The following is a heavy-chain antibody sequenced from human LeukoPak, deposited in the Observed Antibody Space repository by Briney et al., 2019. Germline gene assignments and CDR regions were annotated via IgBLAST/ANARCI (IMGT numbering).Heavy chain of an antibody. Sequence: ASVKVSCKASGGTFSSYAISWVRQAPGQGLEWMGWINPNSGGTNYAQKFQGRVTMTRDTSISTAYMELSRLRSDDTAVYYCARDLRGSSSWYLYYYYGMDVWGQGTTVTVSS. D-gene: IGHD6-13*01. CDR2: INPNSGGT. V-gene: IGHV1-2*02. CDR1: GGTFSSYA. J-gene: IGHJ6*02. CDR3: ARDLRGSSSWYLYYYYGMDV.